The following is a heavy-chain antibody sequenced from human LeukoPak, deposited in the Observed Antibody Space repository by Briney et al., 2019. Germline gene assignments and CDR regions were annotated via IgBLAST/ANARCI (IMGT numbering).Heavy chain of an antibody. Sequence: GGSLRLSCAASGFTVSNNYMSWVRQAPGKGLEWVSVIYSGGSTYYADSVKGRFTISRDNSKNTLYLQMNSLRAEDTAVYYCAVVVVAAYNWFDPWGQGTLVTVSS. CDR2: IYSGGST. CDR3: AVVVVAAYNWFDP. V-gene: IGHV3-66*01. CDR1: GFTVSNNY. J-gene: IGHJ5*02. D-gene: IGHD2-15*01.